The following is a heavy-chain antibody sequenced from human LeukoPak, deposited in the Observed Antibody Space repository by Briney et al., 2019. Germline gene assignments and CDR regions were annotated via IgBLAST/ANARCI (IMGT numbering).Heavy chain of an antibody. J-gene: IGHJ6*02. Sequence: GGSLRLSCAASGFTFSSYGMHWVRQAPGKGLEWVAFIRYDGSNKYYADSVKGRFTISRDNSKNTLYLQMNSLRAEDTAVYYCAKDRSYSYYYYYGMDVWGQGTTVTVSS. CDR1: GFTFSSYG. D-gene: IGHD1-26*01. V-gene: IGHV3-30*02. CDR3: AKDRSYSYYYYYGMDV. CDR2: IRYDGSNK.